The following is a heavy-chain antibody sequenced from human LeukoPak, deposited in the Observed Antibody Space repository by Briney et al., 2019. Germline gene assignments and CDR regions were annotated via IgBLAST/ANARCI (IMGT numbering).Heavy chain of an antibody. CDR2: ISSNGGNT. CDR3: AKDLRGSGSLSHY. Sequence: PGGSLRLSCAASGFTFSTYTMHWVRQAPGKGLEYVSAISSNGGNTYYANSVKGRFTISRDNSKNTLYLQMNSLRAEDTAVYYCAKDLRGSGSLSHYWGQGTLVTVSS. D-gene: IGHD3-10*01. J-gene: IGHJ4*02. CDR1: GFTFSTYT. V-gene: IGHV3-64*01.